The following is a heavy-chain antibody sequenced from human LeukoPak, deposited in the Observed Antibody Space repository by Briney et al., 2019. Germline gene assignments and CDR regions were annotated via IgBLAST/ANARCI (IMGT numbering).Heavy chain of an antibody. D-gene: IGHD5-24*01. Sequence: GGSLRLSCAASGFSFSRYWMHWVRQAPGKGLVWVSRINNEGIITHYADSVKGRFTISRDNSKSTLFLQMNSLRAEDTAVYYCARDGGGGYNQIDFWGQGTLVTVSS. V-gene: IGHV3-74*01. CDR2: INNEGIIT. CDR1: GFSFSRYW. CDR3: ARDGGGGYNQIDF. J-gene: IGHJ4*02.